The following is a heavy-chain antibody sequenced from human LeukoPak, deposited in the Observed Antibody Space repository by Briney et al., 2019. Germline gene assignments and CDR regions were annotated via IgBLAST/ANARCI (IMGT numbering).Heavy chain of an antibody. CDR3: AKAFGTNGYFQLPIDF. V-gene: IGHV3-23*01. D-gene: IGHD2-8*01. Sequence: GGSLRLSCAASGFTFSNNAMSWIRQAPGKGLECVSAITGTIATGDPPYYADSVKGRFTISRDNSRNTLYLQLNDLRAEDTAIYYCAKAFGTNGYFQLPIDFWGQGTLVTVSP. CDR1: GFTFSNNA. CDR2: ITGTIATGDPP. J-gene: IGHJ4*02.